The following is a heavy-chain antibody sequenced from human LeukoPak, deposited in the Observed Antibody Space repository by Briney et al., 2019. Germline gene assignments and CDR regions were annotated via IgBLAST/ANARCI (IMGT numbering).Heavy chain of an antibody. D-gene: IGHD1-26*01. Sequence: GGSLRLSCVASGFTFSSHDMHWVRQATGKGLEWVSAIDTAGDTYYPDSVKGRFTISRENAKNSLYLQLNSLRAGDTAAYYCARVSSGGGQSTYFDYWGRGTLVTVSS. J-gene: IGHJ4*02. CDR1: GFTFSSHD. V-gene: IGHV3-13*01. CDR2: IDTAGDT. CDR3: ARVSSGGGQSTYFDY.